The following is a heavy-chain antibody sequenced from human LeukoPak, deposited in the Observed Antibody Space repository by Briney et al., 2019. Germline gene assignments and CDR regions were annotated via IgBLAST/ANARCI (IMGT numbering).Heavy chain of an antibody. J-gene: IGHJ4*02. CDR2: ISWNSGSI. CDR3: AKATTVSDYFDY. D-gene: IGHD1-1*01. Sequence: GGSLRLSCAASGFTFSSYWMHWVRQAPGKGLEWVSGISWNSGSIGYADSVKGRFTISRDNAKNSLYLQMNSLRAEDTALYYCAKATTVSDYFDYWGQGTLVTVSS. V-gene: IGHV3-9*01. CDR1: GFTFSSYW.